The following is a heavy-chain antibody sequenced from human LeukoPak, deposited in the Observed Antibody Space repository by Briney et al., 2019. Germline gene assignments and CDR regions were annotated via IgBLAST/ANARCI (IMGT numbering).Heavy chain of an antibody. J-gene: IGHJ6*04. V-gene: IGHV4-34*01. CDR1: GGSFDTFY. Sequence: SETLSLTCAVYGGSFDTFYWSWIRQSPGRGLEWIGEVNPRGQINYNPSLMSRVTVPIDTTKKHFSLILTSVTAADTAVYYCARRWYYGIHYHIDVWGTGTTVTVSS. CDR2: VNPRGQI. CDR3: ARRWYYGIHYHIDV. D-gene: IGHD6-13*01.